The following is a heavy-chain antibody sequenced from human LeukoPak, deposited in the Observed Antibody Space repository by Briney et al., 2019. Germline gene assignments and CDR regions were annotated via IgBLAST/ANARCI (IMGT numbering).Heavy chain of an antibody. Sequence: PSETLSLTCNVSGVSITTGSYYWTWIRQDPGKGLEWIGFIYYSGRTDYSPSLKSRAAISLDTSKNQFSLKLNSVTAADTAVYYCARRRRDGYNFYFDFGGQGSLVAVSS. CDR1: GVSITTGSYY. CDR2: IYYSGRT. CDR3: ARRRRDGYNFYFDF. D-gene: IGHD5-24*01. J-gene: IGHJ4*02. V-gene: IGHV4-31*03.